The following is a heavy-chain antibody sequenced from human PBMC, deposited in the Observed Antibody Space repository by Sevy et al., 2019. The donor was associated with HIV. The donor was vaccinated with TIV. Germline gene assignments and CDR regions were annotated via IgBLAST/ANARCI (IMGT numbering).Heavy chain of an antibody. Sequence: GGSLRLSCAASGFSFSKYWMSWVRQAPGKGLEWVANIKEDGSQKNYLESVKGRFTISRDNAKNLLYLQMNNLRADDTAVYYWARAPDILSGYPSHYFDYWGQGTLVTVSS. CDR2: IKEDGSQK. J-gene: IGHJ4*02. CDR1: GFSFSKYW. D-gene: IGHD3-9*01. CDR3: ARAPDILSGYPSHYFDY. V-gene: IGHV3-7*01.